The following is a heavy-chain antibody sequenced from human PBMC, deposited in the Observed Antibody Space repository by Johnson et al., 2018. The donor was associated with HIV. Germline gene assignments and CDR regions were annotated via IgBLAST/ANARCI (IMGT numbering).Heavy chain of an antibody. CDR1: GFTFDDYG. J-gene: IGHJ3*02. CDR2: ISFAGVKK. Sequence: QVQLVESGGGVVRPGGSLRLSCAASGFTFDDYGMSWVRQAPGKGLEWVTVISFAGVKKYYADSVKGRLTISRDSSKGTLYLQMDGLKTEDTAVYYCASEVDAFDMWGQGTLVTVSS. CDR3: ASEVDAFDM. V-gene: IGHV3-33*08.